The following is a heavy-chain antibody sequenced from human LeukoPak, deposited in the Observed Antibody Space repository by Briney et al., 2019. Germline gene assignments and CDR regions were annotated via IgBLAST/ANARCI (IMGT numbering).Heavy chain of an antibody. Sequence: PGGSLRLSCAASGFTFSSYAMSWVRQAPGKGLEWVSVIYSGGSTYYANSVKGRFTISRDNSKNTLYLQMNSLRAEDTAVYYCARDGPPDFWSGYYPPYGMDVWGQGTTVTVSS. CDR1: GFTFSSYA. D-gene: IGHD3-3*01. V-gene: IGHV3-66*01. CDR2: IYSGGST. J-gene: IGHJ6*02. CDR3: ARDGPPDFWSGYYPPYGMDV.